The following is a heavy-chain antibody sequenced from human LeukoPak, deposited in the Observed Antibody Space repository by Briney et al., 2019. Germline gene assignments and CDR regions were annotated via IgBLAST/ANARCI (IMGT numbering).Heavy chain of an antibody. D-gene: IGHD3-10*01. CDR1: GGSISSSSYY. Sequence: SETLSLTCTVSGGSISSSSYYWGWIRQPPGKGLEWIGSIYYSGSTYYNPSLKSRVTISVDTSKNQFSLKLSSVTAADTAVYYCARQRPYYYGSGSYSDYWGQGTLVTVSS. CDR3: ARQRPYYYGSGSYSDY. J-gene: IGHJ4*02. V-gene: IGHV4-39*01. CDR2: IYYSGST.